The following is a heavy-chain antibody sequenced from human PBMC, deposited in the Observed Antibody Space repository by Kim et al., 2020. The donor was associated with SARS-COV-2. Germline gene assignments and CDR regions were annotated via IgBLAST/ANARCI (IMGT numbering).Heavy chain of an antibody. CDR1: GFTFSSYG. D-gene: IGHD4-17*01. Sequence: GGSLRLSCAASGFTFSSYGMHWVRQAPGKGLEWVAVIWYDGSNKYYADSVKGRFTISRDNSKNTLYLQMNSLRAEDTAVYYCARDVSPYGAIDYWGQGTLVTVSS. CDR3: ARDVSPYGAIDY. CDR2: IWYDGSNK. V-gene: IGHV3-33*08. J-gene: IGHJ4*02.